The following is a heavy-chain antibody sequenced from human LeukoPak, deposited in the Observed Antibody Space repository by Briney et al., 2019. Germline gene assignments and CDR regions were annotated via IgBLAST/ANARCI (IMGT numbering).Heavy chain of an antibody. Sequence: ASVKVSCKASGYTFTNYYIHWVRQAPGQGLEWMGIINPSGGGTSYAQKFQERVTITRDMSTSTAYMELSSLRSEDTAVYYCAAPLGYCSSTSCPAGYWGQGTLVTVSS. CDR2: INPSGGGT. J-gene: IGHJ4*02. CDR1: GYTFTNYY. CDR3: AAPLGYCSSTSCPAGY. D-gene: IGHD2-2*01. V-gene: IGHV1-46*01.